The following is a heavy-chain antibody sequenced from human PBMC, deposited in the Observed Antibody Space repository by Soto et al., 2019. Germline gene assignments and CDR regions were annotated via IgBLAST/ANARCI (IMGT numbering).Heavy chain of an antibody. V-gene: IGHV5-10-1*01. CDR1: GYSFTSYW. Sequence: PGESLKISCKGSGYSFTSYWISWVRQMPGKGLEWMGRIDPSDSYTNYSPSFQGHVTISADKSISTAYLQWSSLKASDTAMYYCAISTGFITMVRGVSGGVDYWGQGTLVTSPQ. D-gene: IGHD3-10*01. CDR3: AISTGFITMVRGVSGGVDY. CDR2: IDPSDSYT. J-gene: IGHJ4*02.